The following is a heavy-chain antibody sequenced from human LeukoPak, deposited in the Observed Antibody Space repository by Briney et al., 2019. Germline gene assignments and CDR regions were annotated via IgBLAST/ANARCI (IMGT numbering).Heavy chain of an antibody. CDR2: ISGSGGST. CDR3: ARSVSSSWYSRLSDYYFDY. CDR1: GFTFSSYT. J-gene: IGHJ4*02. D-gene: IGHD6-13*01. Sequence: GGSLRLSCAASGFTFSSYTMSWVRQAPGKGLEWVSAISGSGGSTYYADSVKGRFTISRDNSKNTLYLQMNSLRAEDTAVYYCARSVSSSWYSRLSDYYFDYWGQGTLVTVSS. V-gene: IGHV3-23*01.